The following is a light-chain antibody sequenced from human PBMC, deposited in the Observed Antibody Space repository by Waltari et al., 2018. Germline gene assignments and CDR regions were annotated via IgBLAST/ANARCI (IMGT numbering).Light chain of an antibody. V-gene: IGKV3-20*01. CDR2: ATS. CDR1: QSVRSDL. Sequence: EVVLTQSPGTLSLSPGERATLSCRASQSVRSDLLAWYQQKPGRAPRPLIYATSSRATGIPDRFSGRGFGTDFTLTISRLEAEDFAVYYCQQYGGSPEGFTFGPGTTVDFK. CDR3: QQYGGSPEGFT. J-gene: IGKJ3*01.